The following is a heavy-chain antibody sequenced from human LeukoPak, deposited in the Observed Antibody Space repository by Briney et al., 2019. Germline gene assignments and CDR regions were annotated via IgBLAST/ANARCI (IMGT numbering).Heavy chain of an antibody. CDR1: GFTFSDYY. J-gene: IGHJ4*02. Sequence: PGGSLRLSCAASGFTFSDYYMSWIRQAPGKGLEWVSYISSRGSTIYYADSVKGRFTISRDNAKNSLYLQMNSLRAEDTAVYYCARDAGVSTAIPLYYFDYWGQGTLVTVSS. CDR3: ARDAGVSTAIPLYYFDY. D-gene: IGHD2-21*02. CDR2: ISSRGSTI. V-gene: IGHV3-11*01.